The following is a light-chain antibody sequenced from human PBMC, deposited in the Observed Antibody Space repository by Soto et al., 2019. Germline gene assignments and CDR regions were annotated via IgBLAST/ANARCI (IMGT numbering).Light chain of an antibody. CDR3: QVWNSNTDHYV. CDR1: NVGRES. CDR2: DDG. Sequence: SYDLTQPPSVAVSPGQTARIPCGSGNVGRESVHWYQQKSGQAPLLLVYDDGDRPSGIPDRFSGSNSGNTATLSISRVEAGDEGDYYCQVWNSNTDHYVFGTGTKVTVL. V-gene: IGLV3-21*02. J-gene: IGLJ1*01.